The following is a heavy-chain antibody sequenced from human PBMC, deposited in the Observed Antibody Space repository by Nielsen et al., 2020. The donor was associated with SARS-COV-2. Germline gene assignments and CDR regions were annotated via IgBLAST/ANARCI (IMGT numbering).Heavy chain of an antibody. D-gene: IGHD3-3*01. CDR1: GFTFSSYG. V-gene: IGHV3-33*01. J-gene: IGHJ6*02. Sequence: GGSLRLSCAASGFTFSSYGMHWVRQAPGKGLEWVAVIWYDGSNKYYADSVKGRFTISRDNARNTLYLQMNSLRAEDTAVYYCARDYDFPEGYGMDVWGQGTTVTVSS. CDR2: IWYDGSNK. CDR3: ARDYDFPEGYGMDV.